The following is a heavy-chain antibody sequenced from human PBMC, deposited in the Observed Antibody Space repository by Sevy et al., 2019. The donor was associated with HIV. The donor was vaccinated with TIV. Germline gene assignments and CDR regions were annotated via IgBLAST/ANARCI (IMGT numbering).Heavy chain of an antibody. CDR2: ISGSGTRT. CDR3: GKGGGGHYDPDEIGYYFYYYNMDV. V-gene: IGHV3-23*01. J-gene: IGHJ6*03. Sequence: GGSLRLSCAVSGFNFDSYGMTWVRQAPGKGLEWVSGISGSGTRTYYADSVKGRFIIPRDNSKNTLYLQMNSLRSEDTAIYYWGKGGGGHYDPDEIGYYFYYYNMDVWGKGTTVTVSS. D-gene: IGHD3-22*01. CDR1: GFNFDSYG.